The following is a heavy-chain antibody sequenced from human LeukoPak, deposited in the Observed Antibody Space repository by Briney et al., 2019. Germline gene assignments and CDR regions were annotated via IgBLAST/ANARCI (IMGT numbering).Heavy chain of an antibody. CDR2: IYTSGST. V-gene: IGHV4-61*02. Sequence: PSETLSLTCTVSGGSISSGSYYWSWIRQPAGKGLEWIGRIYTSGSTNYNPSLKSRVTISVDTSKNQFSLKLSSVTAADTAVYYCASSSRSDYYDSSGLHYWGQGTLVTVSS. CDR3: ASSSRSDYYDSSGLHY. CDR1: GGSISSGSYY. D-gene: IGHD3-22*01. J-gene: IGHJ4*02.